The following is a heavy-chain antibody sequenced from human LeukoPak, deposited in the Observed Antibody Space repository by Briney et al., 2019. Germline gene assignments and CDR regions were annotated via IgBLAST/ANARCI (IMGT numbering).Heavy chain of an antibody. CDR3: ARDTAFIGYCSSTSCYPPYYFDY. CDR1: GYTFTGYY. Sequence: ASVKVSCKASGYTFTGYYRHWVRQAPGQGLEWMGWINPNSGGTNYAQKFQGRVTMTRDTSIRTAYMELSRLRSDDTAVYYCARDTAFIGYCSSTSCYPPYYFDYWGQGTLVTVSS. D-gene: IGHD2-2*01. V-gene: IGHV1-2*02. CDR2: INPNSGGT. J-gene: IGHJ4*02.